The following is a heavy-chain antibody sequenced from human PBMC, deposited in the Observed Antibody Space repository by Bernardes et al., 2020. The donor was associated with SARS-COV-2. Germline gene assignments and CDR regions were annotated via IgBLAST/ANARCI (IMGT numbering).Heavy chain of an antibody. D-gene: IGHD6-13*01. V-gene: IGHV4-59*08. Sequence: SETLSLTCTVSGGSISSYYWSWIRQPPGKGLEWIGYIYYSGSTNYNPSLKSRVTISVDTSKNQFSLKLSSVTAADTAVYYCASIAAAGTRTLYYYGMDVWGQGTTVTVSS. J-gene: IGHJ6*02. CDR1: GGSISSYY. CDR3: ASIAAAGTRTLYYYGMDV. CDR2: IYYSGST.